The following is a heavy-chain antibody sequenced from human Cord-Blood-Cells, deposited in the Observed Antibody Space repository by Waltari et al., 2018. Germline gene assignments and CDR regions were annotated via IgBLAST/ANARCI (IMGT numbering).Heavy chain of an antibody. V-gene: IGHV3-30*18. D-gene: IGHD3-3*01. CDR1: GFTFSSYG. CDR2: ISYDGSNK. Sequence: QVQLVESGGGVVQPGRSLRLSCAASGFTFSSYGMHWVRQAPGKGLEWVAVISYDGSNKYYADTVKGRFTISRDNSKNTLYLQMNSLRAEDTAVYYCAKDGRHYEFWSGSPVYYFDYWGQGTLVTVSS. J-gene: IGHJ4*02. CDR3: AKDGRHYEFWSGSPVYYFDY.